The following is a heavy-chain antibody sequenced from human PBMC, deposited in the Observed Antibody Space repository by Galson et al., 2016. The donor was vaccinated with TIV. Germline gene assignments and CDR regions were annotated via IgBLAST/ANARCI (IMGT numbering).Heavy chain of an antibody. CDR1: GFTFSSYS. CDR3: ARDLRQQWLDELGYYYYAMDV. V-gene: IGHV3-21*01. J-gene: IGHJ6*02. Sequence: SLRLSCAASGFTFSSYSMNWVRQAPGKGLEWVSSISSRVTKIYYADSVKGRFTISRDNAKNSLYLQMTSLSAEDTAVYYCARDLRQQWLDELGYYYYAMDVWGQGTTVTVSS. CDR2: ISSRVTKI. D-gene: IGHD6-19*01.